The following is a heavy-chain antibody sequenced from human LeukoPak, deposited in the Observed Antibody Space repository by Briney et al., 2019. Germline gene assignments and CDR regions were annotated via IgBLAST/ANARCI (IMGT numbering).Heavy chain of an antibody. V-gene: IGHV1-18*01. CDR3: ARDWGIVGATTVDY. CDR2: ISAYNGNT. J-gene: IGHJ4*02. D-gene: IGHD1-26*01. CDR1: GYTFTSYG. Sequence: GASVKVSCKASGYTFTSYGISWVRQAPGQGLEWMGWISAYNGNTNYAQKLQGRVTMTTDTSTCTAYMELRSLRSDDTAVYYCARDWGIVGATTVDYWGQGTLVTVSS.